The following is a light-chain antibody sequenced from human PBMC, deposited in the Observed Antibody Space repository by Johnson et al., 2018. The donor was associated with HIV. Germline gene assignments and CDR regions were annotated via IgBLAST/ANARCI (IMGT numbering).Light chain of an antibody. CDR2: DNN. J-gene: IGLJ1*01. V-gene: IGLV1-51*01. CDR3: GTWDSSLSSYV. CDR1: SSNIGNNY. Sequence: QSVLTQPPSMSAAPGQKVTISCSGGSSNIGNNYVSWYQQLPGTAPKLLIYDNNKRPSGIPDRFSGSKSGTSATLGITGLQTGDEADYYCGTWDSSLSSYVCGTGTEVTVL.